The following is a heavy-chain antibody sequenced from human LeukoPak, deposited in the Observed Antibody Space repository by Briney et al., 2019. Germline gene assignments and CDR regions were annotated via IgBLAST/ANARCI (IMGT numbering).Heavy chain of an antibody. V-gene: IGHV3-11*04. CDR3: ARRPRCSGGSCYGHVSNWFDP. D-gene: IGHD2-15*01. CDR2: ISSSGSTI. Sequence: PGRSLRLSCAASGFTFSDYYMSWIRQAPGKGLEWVSYISSSGSTIYYADSVKGRFTISRDNAKNSLYLQMNSLRAEDTAVYYCARRPRCSGGSCYGHVSNWFDPWGQGTLVTVSS. J-gene: IGHJ5*02. CDR1: GFTFSDYY.